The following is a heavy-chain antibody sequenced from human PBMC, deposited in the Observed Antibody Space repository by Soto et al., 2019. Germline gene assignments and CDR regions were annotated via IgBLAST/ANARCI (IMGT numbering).Heavy chain of an antibody. D-gene: IGHD3-9*01. Sequence: GGSLRLSCAASGFTFSSYGMHWVRQAPGKGLEWVAVISYDGSNKYYADSVKGRFTISRDNSKNTLYLQMNSLRAEDTAVYYCAKAGYYDILTGYPKATYFDYWGQGTLVTVSS. J-gene: IGHJ4*02. V-gene: IGHV3-30*18. CDR2: ISYDGSNK. CDR3: AKAGYYDILTGYPKATYFDY. CDR1: GFTFSSYG.